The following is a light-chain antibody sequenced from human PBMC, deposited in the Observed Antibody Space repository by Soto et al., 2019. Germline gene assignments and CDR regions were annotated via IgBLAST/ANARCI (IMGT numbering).Light chain of an antibody. CDR3: CSYVGTNTSYV. CDR2: DVS. J-gene: IGLJ1*01. V-gene: IGLV2-11*01. CDR1: SSDVGGYNY. Sequence: QSALTQPRSVSGSPGQSVTISCTGTSSDVGGYNYVSWYQQHPGQAPKVMIYDVSKRPSGGPDRFSGSKSGNTASLTISGLQAEDEADYYCCSYVGTNTSYVFGTGTKVTVL.